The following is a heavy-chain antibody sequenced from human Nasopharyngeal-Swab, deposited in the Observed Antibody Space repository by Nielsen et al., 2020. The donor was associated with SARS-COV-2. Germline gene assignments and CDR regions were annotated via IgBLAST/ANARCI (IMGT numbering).Heavy chain of an antibody. CDR2: ISSSSSYI. V-gene: IGHV3-21*01. D-gene: IGHD6-6*01. CDR1: GFTFSSYS. J-gene: IGHJ3*02. Sequence: GESLKIPCAASGFTFSSYSMNWVRQAPGEGLEWVSSISSSSSYIYYADSVKGRFTISRDNAKNSLYLQMNSLRAEDTAVYYCARDSPSSIAARPDAFGIWGQGTMVTVSS. CDR3: ARDSPSSIAARPDAFGI.